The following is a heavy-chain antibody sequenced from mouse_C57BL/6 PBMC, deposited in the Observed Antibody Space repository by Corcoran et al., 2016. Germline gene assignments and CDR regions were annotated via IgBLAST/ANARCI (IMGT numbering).Heavy chain of an antibody. CDR1: GYSITSGYY. J-gene: IGHJ2*01. Sequence: DVQLQESGPGLVKPSQSLSLTCSVTGYSITSGYYWNWIRQFPGNKLEWMGYISYDGSNNYNPSLKNRISITRDTSKNQFFLKLNSVTTEDTATYYCARDLGYYLGQGTTLTVSS. CDR2: ISYDGSN. V-gene: IGHV3-6*01. CDR3: ARDLGYY. D-gene: IGHD1-2*01.